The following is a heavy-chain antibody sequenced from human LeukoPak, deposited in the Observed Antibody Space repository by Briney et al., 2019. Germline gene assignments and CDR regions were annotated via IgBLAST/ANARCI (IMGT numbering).Heavy chain of an antibody. V-gene: IGHV4-59*08. Sequence: PSETLSLTCTVSGGSISSYYWSWIRQPPGKGLEWIGYIYFSGSTNYNPSLKSRVTISVDTSKNQFSLKLSSVTAADTAVYYCARHRSCISTTCYAGAVNYWGQGTLVTVSS. J-gene: IGHJ4*02. CDR1: GGSISSYY. CDR3: ARHRSCISTTCYAGAVNY. CDR2: IYFSGST. D-gene: IGHD2-2*01.